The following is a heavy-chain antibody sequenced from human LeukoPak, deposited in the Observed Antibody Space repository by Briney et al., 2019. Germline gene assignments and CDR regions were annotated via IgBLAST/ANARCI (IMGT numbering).Heavy chain of an antibody. CDR3: ARALWEQRSSAYFDY. V-gene: IGHV1-46*01. CDR1: GYTFTFYY. CDR2: INPSGGTT. Sequence: ASVKVSCKTSGYTFTFYYMHWVRQAPGQGLEWLGIINPSGGTTSYAQKFQGRVTVSRDMSTSTVYMELSSLISEDTAVYYCARALWEQRSSAYFDYWGQGTLVTVSS. J-gene: IGHJ4*02. D-gene: IGHD1-26*01.